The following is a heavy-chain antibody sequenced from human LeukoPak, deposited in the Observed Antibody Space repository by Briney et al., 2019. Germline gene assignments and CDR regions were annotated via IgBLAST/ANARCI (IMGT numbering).Heavy chain of an antibody. CDR2: ISSSSSYI. Sequence: GGSLRLSCAASGFTFSSYSMNWVRQAPGKGLEWVSSISSSSSYIYYADSVKGRFTISRDNAKNSLYLQMNSLRAEDPAVYYCARESYGSGSFDAFDIWGQGTMVTVSS. J-gene: IGHJ3*02. CDR1: GFTFSSYS. D-gene: IGHD3-10*01. CDR3: ARESYGSGSFDAFDI. V-gene: IGHV3-21*01.